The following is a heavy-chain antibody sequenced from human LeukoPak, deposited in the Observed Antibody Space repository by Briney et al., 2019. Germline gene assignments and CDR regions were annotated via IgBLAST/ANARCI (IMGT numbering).Heavy chain of an antibody. J-gene: IGHJ5*02. V-gene: IGHV1-69*13. D-gene: IGHD2-2*01. Sequence: SVSVSCKPSGGTFSIYAIGWVRQAPGQGLEWVGGIIPIFGTANYAQKFQGRVTINADESTSTAYMELSSLRSEDTAVYYCASDGCRTSCANDANWFDPWGQGTLVTVSS. CDR2: IIPIFGTA. CDR1: GGTFSIYA. CDR3: ASDGCRTSCANDANWFDP.